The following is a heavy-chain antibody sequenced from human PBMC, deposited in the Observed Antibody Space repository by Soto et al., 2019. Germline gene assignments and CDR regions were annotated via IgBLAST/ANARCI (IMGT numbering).Heavy chain of an antibody. CDR1: GDSIGSGNKY. D-gene: IGHD3-16*01. CDR2: IFSSGTT. V-gene: IGHV4-30-4*02. Sequence: SETLSLTCTVSGDSIGSGNKYWSWLRQAPGKGLEWIGYIFSSGTTYYNPSPKSRLTMSLDTSQNQFSLKLNSVTAADTAVYFCARVPSPFDFYYAMDVWGQGTTVTVSS. J-gene: IGHJ6*02. CDR3: ARVPSPFDFYYAMDV.